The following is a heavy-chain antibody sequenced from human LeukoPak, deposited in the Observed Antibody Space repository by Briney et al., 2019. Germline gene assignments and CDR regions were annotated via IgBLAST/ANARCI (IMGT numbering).Heavy chain of an antibody. J-gene: IGHJ4*02. CDR2: IKQDGSEK. D-gene: IGHD2-2*01. Sequence: GGSLRLSCAASGFTFSSYWMSWVRQAPGKGLEWVANIKQDGSEKYYVDSVRGRFTISRGNAQNSLYLQMNSLRAEDTAVYYCAGSAYCSSTSCYSRGGESDNWGQGTLVTVSS. CDR1: GFTFSSYW. CDR3: AGSAYCSSTSCYSRGGESDN. V-gene: IGHV3-7*01.